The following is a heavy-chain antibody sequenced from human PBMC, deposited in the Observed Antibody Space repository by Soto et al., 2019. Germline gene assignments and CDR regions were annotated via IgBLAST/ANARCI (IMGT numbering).Heavy chain of an antibody. V-gene: IGHV3-48*02. CDR1: GFTFRVYS. CDR3: ARSVEGHFDF. J-gene: IGHJ4*01. Sequence: EVQLVESGGGLVQPGGSLGLSCSASGFTFRVYSMNWVRQAPGKGLEWVSYITSDERTIHYADSVKGRFTISRDNAKNSVYLHMTSLRDEDTAVYYCARSVEGHFDFWGQGILVTVSS. D-gene: IGHD6-19*01. CDR2: ITSDERTI.